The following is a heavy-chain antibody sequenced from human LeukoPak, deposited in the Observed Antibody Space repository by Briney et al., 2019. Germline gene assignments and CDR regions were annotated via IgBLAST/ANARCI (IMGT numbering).Heavy chain of an antibody. CDR2: IIPIFGTA. J-gene: IGHJ5*02. Sequence: SVKVSCKASGGTFSSYAISWVRQAPGQGLEWMGGIIPIFGTANYAQKFQGRVTITADESTSTAYMELSSLRSEDTAVYYCARDMYGGNSGGWFDHWGQGTLVTVSS. CDR1: GGTFSSYA. CDR3: ARDMYGGNSGGWFDH. V-gene: IGHV1-69*01. D-gene: IGHD4-23*01.